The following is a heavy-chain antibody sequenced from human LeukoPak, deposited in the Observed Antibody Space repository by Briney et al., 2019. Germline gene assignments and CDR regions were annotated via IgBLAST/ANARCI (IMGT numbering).Heavy chain of an antibody. CDR1: GFTFNIYS. CDR2: IYYSGST. D-gene: IGHD4-17*01. Sequence: GSLRLSCAASGFTFNIYSMNWVRHAPGKGLEWIGSIYYSGSTYYNPSLKSRVTISVDTSKNQFSLKLSSVTAADTAVYYCAREMEPYGDYSRDAFDIWGRGTMVTVSS. V-gene: IGHV4-59*13. J-gene: IGHJ3*02. CDR3: AREMEPYGDYSRDAFDI.